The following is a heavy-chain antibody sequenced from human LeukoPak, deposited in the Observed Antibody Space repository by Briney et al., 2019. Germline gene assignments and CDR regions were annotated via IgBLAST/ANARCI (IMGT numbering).Heavy chain of an antibody. V-gene: IGHV3-9*01. CDR1: GFTFDDYA. CDR2: ISWDSGSI. D-gene: IGHD3-10*01. CDR3: AKDYYGSGSLDAFDI. J-gene: IGHJ3*02. Sequence: GGSLRLSCAASGFTFDDYAMHWVRQAPGKGLEWVSGISWDSGSIGYADSVKGRFTISRDNAKNSLYLQMNSLRAEDTALYYCAKDYYGSGSLDAFDIWGQGTMVTVSS.